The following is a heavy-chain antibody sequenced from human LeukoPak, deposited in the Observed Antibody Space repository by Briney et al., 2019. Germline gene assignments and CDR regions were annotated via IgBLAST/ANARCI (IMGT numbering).Heavy chain of an antibody. J-gene: IGHJ4*02. V-gene: IGHV4-39*02. D-gene: IGHD6-13*01. CDR2: IYYSGST. CDR1: GGSISNSSYY. Sequence: SETLSLTCTVSGGSISNSSYYWGWIRQPPGKGLEWIGNIYYSGSTYYNPSLKSRVTISVDTSKNQFSLKLSSVTAADTAVYYCAREGGQQLVRAQDPFDYWGQGTLVTVSS. CDR3: AREGGQQLVRAQDPFDY.